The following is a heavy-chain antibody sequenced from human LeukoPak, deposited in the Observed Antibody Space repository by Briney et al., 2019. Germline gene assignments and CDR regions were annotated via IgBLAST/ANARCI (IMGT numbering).Heavy chain of an antibody. CDR1: GFTFSSYG. V-gene: IGHV3-30*03. Sequence: GGSLRLSCAASGFTFSSYGMHWVRQAPGKGLEWVAVVSYDGSNKYYADSVKGRFTISRDNSKNTLYLQMNSLRAEDTAVYYCARVAEAGVDYWGQGTLVTVSS. CDR3: ARVAEAGVDY. J-gene: IGHJ4*02. D-gene: IGHD4-17*01. CDR2: VSYDGSNK.